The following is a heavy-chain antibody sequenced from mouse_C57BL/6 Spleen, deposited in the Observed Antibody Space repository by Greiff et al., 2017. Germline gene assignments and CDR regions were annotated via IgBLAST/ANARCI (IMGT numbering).Heavy chain of an antibody. CDR1: GYSFTSYY. D-gene: IGHD1-1*01. J-gene: IGHJ3*01. V-gene: IGHV1-66*01. CDR3: ARSLYGSSHGGFAY. Sequence: VQLQQSGPELVKPGASVKISCKASGYSFTSYYIHWVKQRPGQGLEWIGWIYPGSGNTKYNEKFKGKATLTADTSSSTAYMQLSSLTSEDSAVYYCARSLYGSSHGGFAYWGQGTLVTVSA. CDR2: IYPGSGNT.